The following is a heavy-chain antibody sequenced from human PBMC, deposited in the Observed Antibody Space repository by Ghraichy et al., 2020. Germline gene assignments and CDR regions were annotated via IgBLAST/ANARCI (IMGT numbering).Heavy chain of an antibody. CDR2: IYYSGST. D-gene: IGHD3-10*01. V-gene: IGHV4-59*08. Sequence: SQTLSLTCTVSRGSISSYYWSWIRQPPGKGLEWIGYIYYSGSTNYNPSLKSRVTISVDTSKNQFSLKLSSVTAADTAVYYCARTEFGGAYFFDYWGQGTLVTVSS. CDR3: ARTEFGGAYFFDY. J-gene: IGHJ4*02. CDR1: RGSISSYY.